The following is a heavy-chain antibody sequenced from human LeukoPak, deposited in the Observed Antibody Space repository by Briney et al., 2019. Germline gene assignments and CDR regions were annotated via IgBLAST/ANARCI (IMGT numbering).Heavy chain of an antibody. V-gene: IGHV4-30-4*01. Sequence: KPSETLSLTCTVSGGSISSDFYWSWIRQPPGKGLEWIGYIYHSGRTSYNPSLKSRVTISVDTSKNQFSLELSFVTAADTAVYFCARVDGATLDYWGQGTLVTVSS. D-gene: IGHD4/OR15-4a*01. CDR3: ARVDGATLDY. CDR2: IYHSGRT. CDR1: GGSISSDFY. J-gene: IGHJ4*02.